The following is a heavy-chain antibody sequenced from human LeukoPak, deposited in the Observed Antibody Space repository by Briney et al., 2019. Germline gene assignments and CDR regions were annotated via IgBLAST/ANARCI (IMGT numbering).Heavy chain of an antibody. Sequence: GGSLRLSCAASGFTLSDYYMNWIRQAPGKGLEWVSYISSSGSTIYYADSVKGRFTISRDNAKNSLYLQMNSLRAEDTAVYYCARDRAPSYYYDSSDYSRLFDYWGQGTLVTVSS. V-gene: IGHV3-11*01. CDR3: ARDRAPSYYYDSSDYSRLFDY. CDR2: ISSSGSTI. J-gene: IGHJ4*02. D-gene: IGHD3-22*01. CDR1: GFTLSDYY.